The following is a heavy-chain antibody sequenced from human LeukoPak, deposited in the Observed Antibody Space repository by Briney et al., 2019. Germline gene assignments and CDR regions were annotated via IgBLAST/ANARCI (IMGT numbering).Heavy chain of an antibody. D-gene: IGHD3/OR15-3a*01. Sequence: SETLSLTCAVSGGSISSSNWWSWVRQPPGKGLEWIGEIYHSGSTNYNPSLKSRVTISVDKSKNQFSLKLTSVTAADTAVYYCARQTGSGLFILPGGQGTLVTVSS. CDR3: ARQTGSGLFILP. V-gene: IGHV4-4*02. CDR2: IYHSGST. CDR1: GGSISSSNW. J-gene: IGHJ4*02.